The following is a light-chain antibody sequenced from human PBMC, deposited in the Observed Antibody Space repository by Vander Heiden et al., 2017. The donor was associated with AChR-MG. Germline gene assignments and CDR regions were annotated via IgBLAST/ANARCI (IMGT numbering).Light chain of an antibody. Sequence: QSPLTLPASVSGSPGQSVTISCTGTSSDIGHYNYVSWYQQQPGKAPKLIIYEVTNRPSGLSDRFSGSKSGNTASLTISRRQVEDEAEYYCSSYTSSSTLKVFGGGTKLTVL. V-gene: IGLV2-14*01. CDR2: EVT. J-gene: IGLJ2*01. CDR3: SSYTSSSTLKV. CDR1: SSDIGHYNY.